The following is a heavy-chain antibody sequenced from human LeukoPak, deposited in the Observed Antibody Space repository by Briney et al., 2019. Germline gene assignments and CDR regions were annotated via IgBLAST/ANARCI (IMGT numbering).Heavy chain of an antibody. V-gene: IGHV4-31*03. J-gene: IGHJ5*02. CDR3: ARSGIAVAGSWFDP. D-gene: IGHD6-19*01. CDR1: GGSISSGGYY. Sequence: SETLSLTCTVSGGSISSGGYYWSWIRQHPGKGLEWIGYIYYSGSTYYNPSLKSRVTISVDTSKNQFSLKLSSVTAADTAVYYCARSGIAVAGSWFDPWGQGTLVTVSS. CDR2: IYYSGST.